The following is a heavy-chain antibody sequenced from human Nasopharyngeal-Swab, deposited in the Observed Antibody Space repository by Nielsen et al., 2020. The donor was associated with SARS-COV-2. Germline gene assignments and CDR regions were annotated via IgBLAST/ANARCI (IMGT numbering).Heavy chain of an antibody. J-gene: IGHJ6*02. CDR3: ARHRGIYYYYDGMDV. D-gene: IGHD3-10*01. Sequence: GSLRLSCTVSGGSISSSSYYWGWIRQPPGKGLEWIGSIYYSGSTYYNPSLKSRVTISVDTSKNQFSLKLSSVTAADTAVYYCARHRGIYYYYDGMDVWGQGTTVTVSS. CDR2: IYYSGST. CDR1: GGSISSSSYY. V-gene: IGHV4-39*01.